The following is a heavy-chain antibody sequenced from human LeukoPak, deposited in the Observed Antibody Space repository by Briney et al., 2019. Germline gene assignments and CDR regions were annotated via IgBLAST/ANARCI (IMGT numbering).Heavy chain of an antibody. Sequence: ASVKVSCKASGYTFTSYDINWVRQATGQGLEWMGWMNPNSGNTGYAQKFQGRVTMTRNTSISTAYMELSSLRSEDTAVYYCARGRGSSSWFVKVSLDYWAREPWSPSPQ. J-gene: IGHJ4*02. CDR3: ARGRGSSSWFVKVSLDY. CDR2: MNPNSGNT. D-gene: IGHD6-13*01. CDR1: GYTFTSYD. V-gene: IGHV1-8*01.